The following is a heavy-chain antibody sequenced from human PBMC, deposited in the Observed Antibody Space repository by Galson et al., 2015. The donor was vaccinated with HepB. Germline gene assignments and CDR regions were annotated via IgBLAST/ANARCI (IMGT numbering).Heavy chain of an antibody. CDR2: INSDGSST. CDR3: AFGLVVVPAAIRTKHPTAGGYNYGVGGDY. CDR1: GFTFSSYW. V-gene: IGHV3-74*01. D-gene: IGHD2-2*02. Sequence: SLRLSCAASGFTFSSYWIHWVRQAPGKGLVWVSRINSDGSSTSYADSVKGRFTISRDNAKNTLYLQMNSLRAEDTAVYYCAFGLVVVPAAIRTKHPTAGGYNYGVGGDYWGQGTLVTVSS. J-gene: IGHJ4*02.